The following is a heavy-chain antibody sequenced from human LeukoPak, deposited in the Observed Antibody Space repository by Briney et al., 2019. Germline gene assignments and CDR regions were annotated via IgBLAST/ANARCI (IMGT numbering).Heavy chain of an antibody. Sequence: SETLSLXCAVSGYSISSGYYWGWIRQPPGKGLEWIGSIYHSGSTYYNPSLKSRVTISVDTSKNQFSLKLSSVTAADTAVYYCARDRFGLDDWGQGTLVTVSS. J-gene: IGHJ4*02. V-gene: IGHV4-38-2*02. D-gene: IGHD3-3*01. CDR1: GYSISSGYY. CDR2: IYHSGST. CDR3: ARDRFGLDD.